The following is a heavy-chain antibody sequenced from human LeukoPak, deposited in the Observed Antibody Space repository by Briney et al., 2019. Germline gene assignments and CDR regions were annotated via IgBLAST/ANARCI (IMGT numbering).Heavy chain of an antibody. Sequence: GGSLRLSCAASGFTFSSYWMSWVRQAPGKGLEWVANIKQDGSEKYYVDSVKGRFTISRDNAKNSLYLQMNSLRAEDTAVYYCASAVGEYSSSVRATAARGYAFDIWGQGTMVTVSS. V-gene: IGHV3-7*01. J-gene: IGHJ3*02. D-gene: IGHD6-6*01. CDR3: ASAVGEYSSSVRATAARGYAFDI. CDR2: IKQDGSEK. CDR1: GFTFSSYW.